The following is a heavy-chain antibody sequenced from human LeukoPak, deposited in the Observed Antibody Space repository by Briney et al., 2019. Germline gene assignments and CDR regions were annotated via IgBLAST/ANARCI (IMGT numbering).Heavy chain of an antibody. J-gene: IGHJ4*02. V-gene: IGHV1-2*02. CDR3: ARGPMVRGVTKPPGY. CDR2: INPSSGGT. Sequence: GASVKVSCKASGYTFTGYYMHWVRQAPGQGLEWMGWINPSSGGTNYAQKFQGRVTMTRDTSISTAYMELSRLRSDDTAVYYCARGPMVRGVTKPPGYWGQGTLVTVSS. D-gene: IGHD3-10*01. CDR1: GYTFTGYY.